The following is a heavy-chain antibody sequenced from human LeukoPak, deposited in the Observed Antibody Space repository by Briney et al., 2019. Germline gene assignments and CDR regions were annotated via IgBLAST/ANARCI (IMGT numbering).Heavy chain of an antibody. D-gene: IGHD6-19*01. J-gene: IGHJ5*02. CDR2: IIPIFGTA. Sequence: GASVKVSCKASGGTFSSYAISWVRQAPGQGLEWMGGIIPIFGTANYAQKFQGRVTITADESTSTAYMELSSLRSEDTAVYYCATGRAEYSSGWSPSYNWFDPWGQGTLVTVSS. CDR3: ATGRAEYSSGWSPSYNWFDP. V-gene: IGHV1-69*13. CDR1: GGTFSSYA.